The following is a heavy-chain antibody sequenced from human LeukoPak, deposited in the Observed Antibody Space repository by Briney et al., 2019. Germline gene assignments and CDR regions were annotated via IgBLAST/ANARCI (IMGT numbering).Heavy chain of an antibody. J-gene: IGHJ4*02. CDR3: ARGDSSGWYYFDY. CDR2: IKQDGSEK. CDR1: RFTFSRYW. Sequence: GGSLRLSCAASRFTFSRYWMSWVRQAPGKGLEWVANIKQDGSEKYYVDSVKGRFTISRDNAKNSLYLQMNSLRAEDTAVYYCARGDSSGWYYFDYWGQGTLVTVSS. D-gene: IGHD6-19*01. V-gene: IGHV3-7*03.